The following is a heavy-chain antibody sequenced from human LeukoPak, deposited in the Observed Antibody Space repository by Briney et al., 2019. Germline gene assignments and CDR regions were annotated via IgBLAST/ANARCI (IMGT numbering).Heavy chain of an antibody. CDR3: SRGIGGYFESLFDY. J-gene: IGHJ4*02. CDR2: IWYDGTNT. V-gene: IGHV3-33*01. CDR1: GFNFSLYG. D-gene: IGHD2-15*01. Sequence: PGGSLRLSCAASGFNFSLYGMHWVRQAPGEGLEWVAVIWYDGTNTYYADSVKGRSTISRDNSENTLYLQMHSLRAEDTAVYYCSRGIGGYFESLFDYWGQGTLVTVSS.